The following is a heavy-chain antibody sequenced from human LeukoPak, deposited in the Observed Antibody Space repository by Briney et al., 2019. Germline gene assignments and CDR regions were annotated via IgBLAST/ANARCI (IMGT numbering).Heavy chain of an antibody. CDR1: GFTFSSYA. Sequence: GGSLRLSCAASGFTFSSYAMSWVRQAPGKGLEWVLAISGSGGSTYYADSVKGRFTISRDNSKNTLYLQMNSLRAEDTAVYYCAKDLYDSSGYYYAYFDYWGQGTLVTVSS. CDR2: ISGSGGST. CDR3: AKDLYDSSGYYYAYFDY. V-gene: IGHV3-23*01. J-gene: IGHJ4*02. D-gene: IGHD3-22*01.